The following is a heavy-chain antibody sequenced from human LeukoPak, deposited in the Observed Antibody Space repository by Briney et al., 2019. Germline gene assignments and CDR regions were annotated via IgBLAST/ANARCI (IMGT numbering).Heavy chain of an antibody. CDR1: GFTFSSYS. V-gene: IGHV3-48*02. CDR2: ISISSSTI. CDR3: ARDYWSGGSCYLS. J-gene: IGHJ4*02. Sequence: PGGSLRLSCAASGFTFSSYSLNSVPHAPGGGLEWVSYISISSSTIYYADSVKGRFTISRENAKNSLYLQMNSLRDEDTAVYYCARDYWSGGSCYLSWGQGTLVTVSS. D-gene: IGHD2-15*01.